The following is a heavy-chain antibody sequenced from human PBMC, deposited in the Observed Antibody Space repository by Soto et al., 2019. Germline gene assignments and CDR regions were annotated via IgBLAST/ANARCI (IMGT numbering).Heavy chain of an antibody. CDR3: VGGFCSGGSCPNWIDP. J-gene: IGHJ5*02. CDR1: GYTFTTYA. V-gene: IGHV1-3*01. CDR2: INVGNGDT. D-gene: IGHD2-15*01. Sequence: ASVKVSCKASGYTFTTYAMHWVRQAPGQRLEWLGWINVGNGDTRYSQNFQGRVTFISDTSANTVSMLLSSLRSEDTATYYCVGGFCSGGSCPNWIDPWGQGTLVTVSS.